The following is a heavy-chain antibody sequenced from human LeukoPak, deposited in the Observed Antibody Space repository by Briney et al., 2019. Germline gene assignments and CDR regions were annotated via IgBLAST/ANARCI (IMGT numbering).Heavy chain of an antibody. CDR3: ALRRDGHNSIDY. CDR1: GGSISSGGYY. D-gene: IGHD5-24*01. J-gene: IGHJ4*02. CDR2: IYYSGT. V-gene: IGHV4-31*03. Sequence: PSQTLSLTCTVSGGSISSGGYYWSWIRQHPGTGLEWIGYIYYSGTYYNPSLKSRVTISVDTSKNQFSLKLSSVTAADTAVYYCALRRDGHNSIDYWGQGTLVTVSS.